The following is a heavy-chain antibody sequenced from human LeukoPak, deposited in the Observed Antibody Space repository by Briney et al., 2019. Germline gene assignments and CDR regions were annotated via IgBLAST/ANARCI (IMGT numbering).Heavy chain of an antibody. J-gene: IGHJ4*02. CDR3: AKLGHSGSYSTLYFDY. CDR2: IRLDGVTT. CDR1: GFTFSTYG. V-gene: IGHV3-30*02. D-gene: IGHD1-26*01. Sequence: GGSLRLSCAASGFTFSTYGMHWVRQAPGKGLEWVAFIRLDGVTTYHADSVKGRFTISRDNSKNTLYLQMNSLRAEDTAVYYCAKLGHSGSYSTLYFDYWGQGTLVTVSS.